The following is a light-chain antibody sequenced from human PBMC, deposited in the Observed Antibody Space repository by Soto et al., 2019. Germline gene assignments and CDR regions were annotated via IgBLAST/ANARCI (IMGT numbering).Light chain of an antibody. V-gene: IGKV3-15*01. CDR1: QNVNAN. CDR2: GAS. Sequence: EVVMTQSPATLSVSPGERATLSCRASQNVNANLAWYQQKPGQAPRLLIHGASTSATGIPARFSGSGFGTEFILTISSLQSEDVAVYYCQQYNTWLWTFGQGTKVEGK. J-gene: IGKJ1*01. CDR3: QQYNTWLWT.